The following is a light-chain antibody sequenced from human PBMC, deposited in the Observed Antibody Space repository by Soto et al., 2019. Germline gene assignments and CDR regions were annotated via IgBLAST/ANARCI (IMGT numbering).Light chain of an antibody. CDR1: QSVSSAH. Sequence: EIVLTQSPGTLSLSPGERATLSCRASQSVSSAHLAWYQQKPGQATSLLIYGAFSRATGITDRFSSSGSGTDFTITISRMEPSDFSVYYCQQYGSTPMYTFGQGTKLEIK. CDR2: GAF. J-gene: IGKJ2*01. V-gene: IGKV3-20*01. CDR3: QQYGSTPMYT.